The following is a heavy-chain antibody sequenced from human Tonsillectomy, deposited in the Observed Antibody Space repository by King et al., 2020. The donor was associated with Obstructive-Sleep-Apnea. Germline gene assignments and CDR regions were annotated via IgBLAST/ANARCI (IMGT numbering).Heavy chain of an antibody. CDR2: LYPGASDT. Sequence: QLVQSGAEGKKPGGSLKISCKGFGYSFTSYGIGWDRQMPGKGLEWLGTLYPGASDTRYSPAFQGQVTISAHKSISTAYLQWSSLKASDTAMYYCARCSSSWYFDYWGQGTLVTVSS. J-gene: IGHJ4*02. D-gene: IGHD6-13*01. CDR1: GYSFTSYG. CDR3: ARCSSSWYFDY. V-gene: IGHV5-51*01.